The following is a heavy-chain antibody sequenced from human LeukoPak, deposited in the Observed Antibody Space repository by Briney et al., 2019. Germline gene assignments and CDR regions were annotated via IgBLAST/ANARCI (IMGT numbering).Heavy chain of an antibody. CDR2: ISAYNGNT. J-gene: IGHJ3*02. CDR1: GYTFTSYG. V-gene: IGHV1-18*01. Sequence: ASVTVSCKASGYTFTSYGISWVRQAPGQGLEWMGWISAYNGNTNYAQKLQGRVTMTTDTSTSTAYMELRSLRSDDTAVYYCARGRKNSGSYILIIWGQGTMVTVSS. D-gene: IGHD1-26*01. CDR3: ARGRKNSGSYILII.